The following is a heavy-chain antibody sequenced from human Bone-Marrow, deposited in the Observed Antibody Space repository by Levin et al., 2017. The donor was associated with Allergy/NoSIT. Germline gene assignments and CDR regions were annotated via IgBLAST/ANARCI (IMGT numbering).Heavy chain of an antibody. Sequence: GGSLRLSCAASGFTFHSFTMTWVRQVPGKGLEWLADISGSGGRTYYADSVKGRFTISRDNSRNTLHLQMNSLRTEDTAVYYCAKGPHGPYIDFWGQGTLVTVSS. CDR3: AKGPHGPYIDF. CDR1: GFTFHSFT. V-gene: IGHV3-23*01. CDR2: ISGSGGRT. J-gene: IGHJ4*02.